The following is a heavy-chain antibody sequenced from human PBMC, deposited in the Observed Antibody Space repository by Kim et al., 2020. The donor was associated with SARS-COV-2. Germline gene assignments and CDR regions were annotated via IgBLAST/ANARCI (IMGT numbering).Heavy chain of an antibody. J-gene: IGHJ3*02. CDR3: ARSTGGRYDSRGYFHGGVDAFDS. CDR1: GGSISSSGYY. V-gene: IGHV4-39*01. Sequence: SETLSLTCTVSGGSISSSGYYWGWIRQPPGKGLEWIGSISYSRSTYYNPSLKNRVTISVDTSRNQFSLKLYSVTAADTAVSYCARSTGGRYDSRGYFHGGVDAFDSWGQGTMVTVSS. CDR2: ISYSRST. D-gene: IGHD3-22*01.